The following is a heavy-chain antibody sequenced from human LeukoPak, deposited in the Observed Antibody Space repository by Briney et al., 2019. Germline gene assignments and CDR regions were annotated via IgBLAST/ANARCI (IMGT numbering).Heavy chain of an antibody. CDR2: ISSSSSYI. CDR1: GFTFSSYT. J-gene: IGHJ4*02. Sequence: GGSLRLSCAASGFTFSSYTMNRVRQAPGKGLEWVSSISSSSSYIYHADSVKGRFTFSRDNAKNSLYLQMNSLRAEDTAVYYCARSGWFGELGFDYWGQGTLVTVSS. D-gene: IGHD3-10*01. CDR3: ARSGWFGELGFDY. V-gene: IGHV3-21*01.